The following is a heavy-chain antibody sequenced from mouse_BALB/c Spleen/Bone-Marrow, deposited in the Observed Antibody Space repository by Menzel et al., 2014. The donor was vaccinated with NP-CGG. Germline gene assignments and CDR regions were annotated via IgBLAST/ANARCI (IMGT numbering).Heavy chain of an antibody. J-gene: IGHJ2*01. D-gene: IGHD2-14*01. CDR3: AKGGNYRYDFDY. V-gene: IGHV1-14*01. Sequence: VQLKESGPELVKPGASVKMSCKASGYTFTSYVMHWVKQKPGQGLEWIGYINPYNDGTKYNEKFKGMATLTSDRSSSTAYRELSSLTSEDSAVYYCAKGGNYRYDFDYWGQGATLTVSS. CDR1: GYTFTSYV. CDR2: INPYNDGT.